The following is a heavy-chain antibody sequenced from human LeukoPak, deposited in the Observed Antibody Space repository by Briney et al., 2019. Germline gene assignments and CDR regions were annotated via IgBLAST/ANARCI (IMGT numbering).Heavy chain of an antibody. Sequence: GGSLRLSCAASGFTFSSYWMSWVRQAPGKRLEWVANIKQDGSEKYYVDSVKGRFTISRDNAKNSLYLQMNSLRAEDTAVYYCARAPRYFDWLSAFDIWGQGTMVTVSS. J-gene: IGHJ3*02. V-gene: IGHV3-7*01. CDR1: GFTFSSYW. CDR3: ARAPRYFDWLSAFDI. D-gene: IGHD3-9*01. CDR2: IKQDGSEK.